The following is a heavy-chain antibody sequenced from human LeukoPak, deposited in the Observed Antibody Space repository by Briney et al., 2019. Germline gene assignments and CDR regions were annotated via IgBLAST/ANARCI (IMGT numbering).Heavy chain of an antibody. D-gene: IGHD6-19*01. CDR2: FYTGGST. CDR1: GGSISSYY. J-gene: IGHJ6*02. CDR3: ARDALDSSGWFYHGMDV. Sequence: SETLSLTCTVSGGSISSYYWNWIRQSAGRRLEWIGRFYTGGSTNYNPSLKSRVTMSVDTSKNQFSLKLTSVIAADTAVYYCARDALDSSGWFYHGMDVWGQGTTVTVSS. V-gene: IGHV4-4*07.